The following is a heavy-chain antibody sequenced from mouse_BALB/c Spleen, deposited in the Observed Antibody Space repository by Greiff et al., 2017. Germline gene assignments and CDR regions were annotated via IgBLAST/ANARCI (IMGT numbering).Heavy chain of an antibody. CDR1: GFTFSSYA. V-gene: IGHV5-6-5*01. CDR2: ISSGGST. D-gene: IGHD2-1*01. CDR3: ATYGNYFYAMDY. Sequence: DVMLVESGGGLVKPGGSLKLSCAASGFTFSSYAMSWVRQTPEKRLEWVASISSGGSTYYPDSVKGRFTISRDNARNILYLQMSSLRSEDTAMYYCATYGNYFYAMDYWGQGTSVTVSS. J-gene: IGHJ4*01.